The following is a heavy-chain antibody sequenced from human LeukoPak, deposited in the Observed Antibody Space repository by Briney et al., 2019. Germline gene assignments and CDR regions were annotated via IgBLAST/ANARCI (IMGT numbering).Heavy chain of an antibody. CDR3: ASGAGYRYGRIDY. V-gene: IGHV3-23*01. CDR1: GFTFSNYA. CDR2: ISGNGGSI. D-gene: IGHD5-18*01. Sequence: GGSLRLSCAASGFTFSNYAMSWVRQAPGKRLEWVSTISGNGGSIHYADSVEGRFTISRDNSKNTLSLQMNSLSGEDTALYYCASGAGYRYGRIDYWGQGTLVTVSS. J-gene: IGHJ4*02.